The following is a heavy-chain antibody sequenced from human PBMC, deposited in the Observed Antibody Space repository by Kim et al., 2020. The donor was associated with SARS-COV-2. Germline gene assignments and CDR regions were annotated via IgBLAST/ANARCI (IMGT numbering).Heavy chain of an antibody. CDR3: ARGDIVAYNYYMGV. V-gene: IGHV4-59*09. D-gene: IGHD3-16*01. J-gene: IGHJ6*03. Sequence: NPSLRGRVTISVDTSKNQFSLKLSSVTAADTAVYYCARGDIVAYNYYMGVWGRGTTVTVSS.